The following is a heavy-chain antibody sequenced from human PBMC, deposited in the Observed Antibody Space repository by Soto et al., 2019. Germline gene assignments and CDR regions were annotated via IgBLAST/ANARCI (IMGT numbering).Heavy chain of an antibody. Sequence: ASVKVSCKASGYTFTSYDINWVRQATGQGLEWMGWMNPNSGNTGYAQKFQGRVTMTRNTSISTAYMELSSLRSEDTAVYYCAKAFPMVRGAKSPFFDYWGQGTLVTVSS. CDR3: AKAFPMVRGAKSPFFDY. J-gene: IGHJ4*02. CDR1: GYTFTSYD. CDR2: MNPNSGNT. D-gene: IGHD3-10*01. V-gene: IGHV1-8*01.